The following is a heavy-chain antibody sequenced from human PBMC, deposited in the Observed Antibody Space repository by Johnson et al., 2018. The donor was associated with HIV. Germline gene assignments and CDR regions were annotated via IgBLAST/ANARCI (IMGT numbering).Heavy chain of an antibody. CDR3: ARYFGVVIYDAFDI. D-gene: IGHD3-3*01. CDR1: GLTFDDYG. CDR2: IRLNGGST. J-gene: IGHJ3*02. V-gene: IGHV3-20*04. Sequence: EQLVESGGCVVRPGGSLRLSCAASGLTFDDYGMSWVRQAPGKGLEWVSGIRLNGGSTGYDDSVKGRFSISRDNAKNSLYLQMNSLRAEDTALYYCARYFGVVIYDAFDIWGQGTMVTVSS.